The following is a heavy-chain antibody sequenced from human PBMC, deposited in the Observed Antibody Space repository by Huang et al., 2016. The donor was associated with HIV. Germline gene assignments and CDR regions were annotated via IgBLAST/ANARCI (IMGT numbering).Heavy chain of an antibody. CDR3: AREPPDGFNKGFDY. CDR2: INHSGST. CDR1: GGSFGYYY. D-gene: IGHD6-25*01. V-gene: IGHV4-34*01. J-gene: IGHJ4*02. Sequence: QVQLQQWGAGLLKPSETLSLTCAVYGGSFGYYYWSWIRQPPGKGMEGIGEINHSGSTNYNPSLKSRVTRSIDKSRNHFSLKLSSVTAADTAVYYCAREPPDGFNKGFDYWGQGTLVTVSS.